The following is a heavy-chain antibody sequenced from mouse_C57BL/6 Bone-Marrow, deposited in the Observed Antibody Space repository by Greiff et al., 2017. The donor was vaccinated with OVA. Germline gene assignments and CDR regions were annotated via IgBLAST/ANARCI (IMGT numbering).Heavy chain of an antibody. V-gene: IGHV2-2*01. J-gene: IGHJ3*01. Sequence: VQLQESGPGLVQPSQSLSITCTVSGFSLTSYGVHWVRQSPGKGLEWLGVIWSGGSTDYNAAFISRLSISKDNSKSQVFFKMNSLQADDTAIYYCARAFSYYSNYVGFAYWGQGTLVTVSA. CDR1: GFSLTSYG. D-gene: IGHD2-5*01. CDR2: IWSGGST. CDR3: ARAFSYYSNYVGFAY.